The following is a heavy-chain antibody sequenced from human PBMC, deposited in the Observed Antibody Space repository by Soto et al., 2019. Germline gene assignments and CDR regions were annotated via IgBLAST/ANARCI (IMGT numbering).Heavy chain of an antibody. CDR1: GNTFTNFG. J-gene: IGHJ5*02. V-gene: IGHV1-18*01. CDR2: ISAYTDDP. CDR3: ARVIPGAEAWFDP. Sequence: ASVKVSCMASGNTFTNFGVTWVRQAPGQGLEWMGGISAYTDDPNYAQKFQGRVTMTIDTSTSTAYLDLRSLTSDDTAVYYCARVIPGAEAWFDPWGQGTLVTVSS. D-gene: IGHD2-2*01.